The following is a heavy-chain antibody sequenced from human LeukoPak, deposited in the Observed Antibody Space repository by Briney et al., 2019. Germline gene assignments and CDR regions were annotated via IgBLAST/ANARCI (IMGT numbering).Heavy chain of an antibody. D-gene: IGHD2-15*01. V-gene: IGHV4-34*01. CDR1: GGSLSGYY. Sequence: ASETLSLTCAVYGGSLSGYYWNWIRQPPGKGLEWIGEINHSGSTNYNPSLKSRVTISVDTSKNQFSLKLSSVTAADAAVYYCARDRRMVGADYWGQGTLVTVSS. CDR2: INHSGST. CDR3: ARDRRMVGADY. J-gene: IGHJ4*02.